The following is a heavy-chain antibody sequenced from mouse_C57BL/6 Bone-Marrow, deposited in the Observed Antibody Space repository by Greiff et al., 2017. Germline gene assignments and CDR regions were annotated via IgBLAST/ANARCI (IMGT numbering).Heavy chain of an antibody. J-gene: IGHJ1*03. CDR2: IYIGNGYT. CDR3: ARPNFYGSSYWWYFDV. CDR1: GYTFTSYG. D-gene: IGHD1-1*01. V-gene: IGHV1-58*01. Sequence: VQLKESGAELVRPGSSVKMSCKTSGYTFTSYGINWVKQRPGQGLEWIGYIYIGNGYTEYNEKFKGKATLTSDTSSSTAYMQLSSLTSEDSAIYFCARPNFYGSSYWWYFDVWGTGTTVTVSS.